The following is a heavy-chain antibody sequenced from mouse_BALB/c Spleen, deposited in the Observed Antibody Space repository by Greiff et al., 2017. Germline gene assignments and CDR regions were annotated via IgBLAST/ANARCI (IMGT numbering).Heavy chain of an antibody. CDR2: INPSNGRT. V-gene: IGHV1S81*02. D-gene: IGHD1-1*01. J-gene: IGHJ1*01. CDR3: ARIGYGSSYWYFDV. Sequence: QVQLQQPGAELVKPGASVKLSCKASGYTFTSYWMHWVKQRPGQGLEWIGEINPSNGRTNYNEKFKSKATLTVDKSSSTAYMQLSSLTSEDSAVYYCARIGYGSSYWYFDVWGAGTTVTVSS. CDR1: GYTFTSYW.